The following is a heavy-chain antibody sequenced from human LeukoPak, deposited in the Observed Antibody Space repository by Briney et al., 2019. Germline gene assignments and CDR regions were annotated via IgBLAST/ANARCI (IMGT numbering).Heavy chain of an antibody. J-gene: IGHJ4*02. V-gene: IGHV1-18*01. CDR3: ARGIAEYSSGWYSYYFDY. D-gene: IGHD6-19*01. CDR2: ISANHGNT. CDR1: GYTFTNYG. Sequence: ASVKVSCKASGYTFTNYGITWVRQAPGQGLEWMGWISANHGNTYYAQNLQGRVAITTDTSTSTAYMELRSLRPDDPAVYYCARGIAEYSSGWYSYYFDYWGQGALVTVSS.